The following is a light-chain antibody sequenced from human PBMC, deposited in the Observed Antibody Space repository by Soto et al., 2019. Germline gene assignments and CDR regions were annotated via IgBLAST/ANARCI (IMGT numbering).Light chain of an antibody. J-gene: IGLJ2*01. V-gene: IGLV2-8*01. CDR2: EVS. CDR1: SSDVGGYNY. CDR3: SSYAASNNLGV. Sequence: QSALTQPPSASGSPGQSVTISCIGTSSDVGGYNYVSWYQQHPGKAPKLMIYEVSKRPSGVPDRFSGSKSGNKASLTVSGLQAEDEADYYCSSYAASNNLGVFGGGTKLTVL.